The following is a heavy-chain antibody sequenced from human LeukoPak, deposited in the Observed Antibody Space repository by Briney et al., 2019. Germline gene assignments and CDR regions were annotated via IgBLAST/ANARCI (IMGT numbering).Heavy chain of an antibody. Sequence: GGSLRLSCAASGFTFSSYGMHWVRQAPGKGLEWVAVISYDGSNKYYADSVKGRFTISRDNSKNTLYLQMNSLRAEDTAVYYCTTDSVGATTWTPIDYWGQGTLVTVSS. CDR1: GFTFSSYG. J-gene: IGHJ4*02. CDR2: ISYDGSNK. D-gene: IGHD1-26*01. V-gene: IGHV3-30*03. CDR3: TTDSVGATTWTPIDY.